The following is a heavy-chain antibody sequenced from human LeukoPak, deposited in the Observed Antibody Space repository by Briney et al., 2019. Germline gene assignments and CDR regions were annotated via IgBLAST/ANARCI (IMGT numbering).Heavy chain of an antibody. V-gene: IGHV3-11*06. D-gene: IGHD1-26*01. CDR1: GVTFSGSY. CDR2: ISSGSSYT. Sequence: GGSLRLSCAASGVTFSGSYMSWIRQAPGKGLEWVSYISSGSSYTNYADSVKGRFTISRDNAKNSLYLQMNSLRAEDTAVYYCARDVGGTVGATTSWGQGTLVTVSS. CDR3: ARDVGGTVGATTS. J-gene: IGHJ5*02.